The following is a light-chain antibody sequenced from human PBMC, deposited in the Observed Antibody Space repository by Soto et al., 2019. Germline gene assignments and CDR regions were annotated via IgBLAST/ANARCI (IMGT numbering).Light chain of an antibody. CDR3: QSYDSRYYV. CDR1: SSNIGAGYD. V-gene: IGLV1-40*01. Sequence: QSVLTQPPSVSGAPGQRVTISCTGSSSNIGAGYDVHWYQQLPGTAPKLLIYGNSNRPSGVPDRFSGSKSGTSASLAITGLQAEDEADYYCQSYDSRYYVFGTGTKLTVL. CDR2: GNS. J-gene: IGLJ1*01.